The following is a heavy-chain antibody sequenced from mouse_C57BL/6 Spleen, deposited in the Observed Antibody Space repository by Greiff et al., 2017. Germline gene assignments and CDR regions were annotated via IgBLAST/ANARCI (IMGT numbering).Heavy chain of an antibody. V-gene: IGHV5-17*01. D-gene: IGHD1-1*01. CDR2: ISSGSSTI. J-gene: IGHJ2*01. CDR1: GFTFSDYG. CDR3: ARGGYGSSSDYFDY. Sequence: EVKLMESGGGLVKPGGSLKLSCAASGFTFSDYGMHWVRQAPEKGLEWVAYISSGSSTIYYADTVKGRFTISRDNAKNTLFLQMTSLRSEDTAMYYCARGGYGSSSDYFDYWGQGTTLTVSS.